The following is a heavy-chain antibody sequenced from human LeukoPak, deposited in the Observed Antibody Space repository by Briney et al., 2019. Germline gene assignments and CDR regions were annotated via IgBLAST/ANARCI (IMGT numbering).Heavy chain of an antibody. V-gene: IGHV4-4*07. Sequence: SETLSLTCTVSGGSISNYYWSWIRQPAGQALEWIGRIYTNGGTNYNPSLKSRVTMSVDTSKNQFSLRLSSVTAADTAVYFCARESGSATHWGQGTLVTVSS. CDR3: ARESGSATH. CDR2: IYTNGGT. D-gene: IGHD3-3*01. J-gene: IGHJ4*02. CDR1: GGSISNYY.